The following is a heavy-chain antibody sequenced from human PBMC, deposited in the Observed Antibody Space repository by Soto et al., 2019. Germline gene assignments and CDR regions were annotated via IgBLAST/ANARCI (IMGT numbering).Heavy chain of an antibody. CDR1: DGYISSGGYY. CDR2: IYNSGST. D-gene: IGHD6-19*01. Sequence: SETLSLTCTVSDGYISSGGYYWNWIRHHPGKGLEWIGYIYNSGSTYYNPYLKSRVFISADTSKNLLSLKLSSVTAADTAVYYCARPTRYSSGWYGNYWGQGTLVTVSS. J-gene: IGHJ4*02. CDR3: ARPTRYSSGWYGNY. V-gene: IGHV4-31*03.